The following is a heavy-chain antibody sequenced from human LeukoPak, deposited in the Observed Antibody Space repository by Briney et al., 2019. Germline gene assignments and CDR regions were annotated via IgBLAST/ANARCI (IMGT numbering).Heavy chain of an antibody. CDR1: GFTFSSYA. Sequence: TGGSLGLSCAASGFTFSSYAMSWVRQAPGKGLEWVSAISGSGGSTYYAGSVKGRFTISRDNSKNTLYLQMNSLRAEDTAVYYCAKDLAPYCSGGSCYSDYWGQGTLVTASS. D-gene: IGHD2-15*01. J-gene: IGHJ4*02. CDR3: AKDLAPYCSGGSCYSDY. V-gene: IGHV3-23*01. CDR2: ISGSGGST.